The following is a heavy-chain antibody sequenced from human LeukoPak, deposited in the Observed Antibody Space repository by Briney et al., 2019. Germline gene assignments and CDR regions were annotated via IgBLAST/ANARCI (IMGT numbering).Heavy chain of an antibody. J-gene: IGHJ3*02. CDR2: INHSGST. CDR3: VRHVARAFDI. V-gene: IGHV4-34*01. Sequence: SETLSLTCAVYGGSFSGYYWSWIRQPPGKGLEWIGEINHSGSTKYNPSLKSRVTISIDTSKNQLSLKLSSVTAADTAVYSCVRHVARAFDIWGQGTKVTVSS. CDR1: GGSFSGYY.